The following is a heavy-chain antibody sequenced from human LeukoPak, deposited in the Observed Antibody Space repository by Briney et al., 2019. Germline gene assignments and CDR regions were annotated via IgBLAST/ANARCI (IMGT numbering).Heavy chain of an antibody. J-gene: IGHJ4*02. V-gene: IGHV1-24*01. D-gene: IGHD3-16*01. CDR2: FDPEDGET. Sequence: ASVKVSCKVSGYTLTELSMHWVRQAPGKGIEWMGGFDPEDGETIYAQKFQGRVTMTEDTSTDTAYMELSSLRSEDTAVYYCATDLSMITSADYGGQGTLVTVSS. CDR1: GYTLTELS. CDR3: ATDLSMITSADY.